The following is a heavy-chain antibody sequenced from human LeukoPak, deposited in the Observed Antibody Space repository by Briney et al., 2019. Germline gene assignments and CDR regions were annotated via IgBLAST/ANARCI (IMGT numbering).Heavy chain of an antibody. CDR3: ARAITIFNWFDP. CDR1: GYTFTGYY. Sequence: ASVKVSCKASGYTFTGYYMHWVRQAPGQGLEWMGWINPNSGGTNYAQKFQGRVTMTRDTSISTAYMEMSSLTSDDTAVYYCARAITIFNWFDPWGQGTLVTVSS. CDR2: INPNSGGT. D-gene: IGHD3-9*01. V-gene: IGHV1-2*02. J-gene: IGHJ5*02.